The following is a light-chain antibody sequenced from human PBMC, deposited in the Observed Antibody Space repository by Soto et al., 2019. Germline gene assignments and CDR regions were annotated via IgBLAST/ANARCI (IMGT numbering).Light chain of an antibody. J-gene: IGKJ4*01. CDR2: GAF. CDR1: QSVNYN. Sequence: EIVMTQSPATLSVSPGETATLSCRASQSVNYNLAWYQQKPGQGPRLLIYGAFTRATGIPARFSGSGSGTEXTXTXVSLESEDFAVYYCQQYKNWPPLTFGGGTKVEIK. CDR3: QQYKNWPPLT. V-gene: IGKV3-15*01.